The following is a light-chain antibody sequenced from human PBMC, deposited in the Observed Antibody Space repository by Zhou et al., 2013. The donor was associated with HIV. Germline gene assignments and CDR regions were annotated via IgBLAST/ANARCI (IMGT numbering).Light chain of an antibody. CDR1: QSVSSY. Sequence: EIVLTQSPATLSLSPGERATLSCRASQSVSSYLAWYQQKPGQAPRLLIYGASNRATAIPDRFSGSGSGTDFALTISRLEPEDFAVYYCHQYGYSSTLTFGGGTKVEIK. J-gene: IGKJ4*01. V-gene: IGKV3-20*01. CDR3: HQYGYSSTLT. CDR2: GAS.